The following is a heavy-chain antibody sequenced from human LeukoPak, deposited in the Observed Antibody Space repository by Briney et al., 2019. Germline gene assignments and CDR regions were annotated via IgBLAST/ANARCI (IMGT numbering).Heavy chain of an antibody. CDR3: ARGGYDSSGPGDY. D-gene: IGHD3-22*01. J-gene: IGHJ4*02. Sequence: ASVKVSCKASGYTFTSYYMHWVRQAPGQGLEWLGIINASCGSTRFAQKFQGRVTLTRDTSTSTVYMELSSLRSEDTAVYYCARGGYDSSGPGDYWGQGTLVTVSS. V-gene: IGHV1-46*01. CDR1: GYTFTSYY. CDR2: INASCGST.